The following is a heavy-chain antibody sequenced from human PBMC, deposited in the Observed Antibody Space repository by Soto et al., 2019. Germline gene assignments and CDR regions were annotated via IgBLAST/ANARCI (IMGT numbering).Heavy chain of an antibody. CDR2: ISFSGDRT. CDR1: GFTFSTYV. Sequence: GGSLRLSCAASGFTFSTYVMTWVRQPPGKRLVWVLIISFSGDRTYYADSVKGRFTISRDNSKDTLFLQMNSLGAEDTAVYYCARYTFGHVPGYWGQGTLVTVSS. CDR3: ARYTFGHVPGY. J-gene: IGHJ4*02. D-gene: IGHD3-16*01. V-gene: IGHV3-23*01.